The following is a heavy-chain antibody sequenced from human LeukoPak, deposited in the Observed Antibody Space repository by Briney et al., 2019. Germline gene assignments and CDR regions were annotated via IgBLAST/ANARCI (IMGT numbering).Heavy chain of an antibody. Sequence: ASVKVSCKASGGTFSSYAISWVRQAPGQGLEWMGGIIPIFGTANYAQKFQGRVTITADESTSTAYMELSSLRSEDTAVYYCARDRDGYRSFDHWGQGTLVTVSS. CDR1: GGTFSSYA. CDR2: IIPIFGTA. J-gene: IGHJ4*02. D-gene: IGHD5-24*01. CDR3: ARDRDGYRSFDH. V-gene: IGHV1-69*13.